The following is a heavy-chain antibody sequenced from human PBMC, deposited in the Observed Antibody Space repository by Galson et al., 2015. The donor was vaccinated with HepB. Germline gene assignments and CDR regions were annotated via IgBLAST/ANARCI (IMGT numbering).Heavy chain of an antibody. CDR3: ARFAGGGYSTSWYRSGFDY. V-gene: IGHV3-7*05. CDR1: GFTFSGYW. J-gene: IGHJ4*02. CDR2: IKEDESEK. D-gene: IGHD6-13*01. Sequence: SLRLSCAAAGFTFSGYWMTWVRQAPGKGLEWVANIKEDESEKYYVDSVKGRFTISRDNAKNSLYLQLNSLRAGDTAVYFCARFAGGGYSTSWYRSGFDYWGQGTLVIVSS.